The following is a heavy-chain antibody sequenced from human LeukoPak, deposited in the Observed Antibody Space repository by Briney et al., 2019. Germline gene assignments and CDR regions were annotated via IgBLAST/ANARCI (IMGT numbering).Heavy chain of an antibody. CDR2: VNHSGTT. J-gene: IGHJ6*03. CDR1: GGSFTDYY. D-gene: IGHD2-2*01. V-gene: IGHV4-34*01. Sequence: SETLSLTCAVYGGSFTDYYWSWIRQTPGKGLEWIGEVNHSGTTNYNPSLKSRVTISVDTSKNQFSLKVTSVTAADTAVYYCATAGYCSSTSCYWGYYYYYMDVWGKGTTVTVSS. CDR3: ATAGYCSSTSCYWGYYYYYMDV.